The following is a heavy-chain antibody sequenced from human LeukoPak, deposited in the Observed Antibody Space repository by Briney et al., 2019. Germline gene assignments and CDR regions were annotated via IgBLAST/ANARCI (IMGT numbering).Heavy chain of an antibody. CDR2: IIPILGIA. CDR3: ARTSYCSGGSCYDY. D-gene: IGHD2-15*01. Sequence: GASVKVSCKASGGTFSSYAISWVRQAPGQGLEWMGRIIPILGIANYARKFQGRVTITADKSTSTAYMELSSLRSEDTAVYYCARTSYCSGGSCYDYWGQGTLVTVSS. V-gene: IGHV1-69*04. CDR1: GGTFSSYA. J-gene: IGHJ4*02.